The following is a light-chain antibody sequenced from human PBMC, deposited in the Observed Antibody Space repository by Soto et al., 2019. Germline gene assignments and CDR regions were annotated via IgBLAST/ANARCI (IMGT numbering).Light chain of an antibody. CDR3: QQYGSSPPEKT. J-gene: IGKJ1*01. V-gene: IGKV3-20*01. CDR2: GAS. CDR1: QSVSSNY. Sequence: EIVLTQSPGTLSLSAGERATLSCRASQSVSSNYLAWYQQKPGQAPSLLIYGASRRATGIPDRFSGSGSGTDFTLTISRLEPEDFAVYYGQQYGSSPPEKTFGQGTKVEIK.